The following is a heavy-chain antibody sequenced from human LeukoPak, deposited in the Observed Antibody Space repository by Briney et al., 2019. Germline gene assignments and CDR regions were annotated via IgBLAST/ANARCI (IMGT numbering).Heavy chain of an antibody. V-gene: IGHV4-59*01. CDR3: AREDYSGYYYYMVV. J-gene: IGHJ6*03. CDR1: GGSMSSYY. D-gene: IGHD2-21*01. Sequence: SETLSLTCTVSGGSMSSYYWSWIRQPPGKGLEWIGYIYYSGSTNYNPSLKSRVTISVDTSKNQFSLKLSSVTAADTAVYYCAREDYSGYYYYMVVWGKGTTVTVSS. CDR2: IYYSGST.